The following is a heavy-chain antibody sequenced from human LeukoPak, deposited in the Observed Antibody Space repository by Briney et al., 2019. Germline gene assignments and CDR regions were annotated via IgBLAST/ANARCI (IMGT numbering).Heavy chain of an antibody. CDR2: INPNSGGT. J-gene: IGHJ4*02. CDR1: GYTFTGYY. CDR3: LRDLTGGSGWPY. Sequence: GASVKVSCKASGYTFTGYYIYWVRQAPGQGLEWMGWINPNSGGTSYAQKFQGRVTMTTDTSISTAYMELSGLRSDDTALYYCLRDLTGGSGWPYWGQGTLVTVSS. D-gene: IGHD6-25*01. V-gene: IGHV1-2*02.